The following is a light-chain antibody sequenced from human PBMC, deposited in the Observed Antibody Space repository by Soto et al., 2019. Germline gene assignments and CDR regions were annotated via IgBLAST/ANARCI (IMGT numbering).Light chain of an antibody. Sequence: EIVMTQSPATLSVSPGERATLSCRASQRVSSNLAWYQQKPGQAPRLLIYGASTRATGGPAGFSGSGSGTEFTLTISSLQSEDFAVYYCQQYNDWPHTFGQGTKLEIK. CDR1: QRVSSN. CDR3: QQYNDWPHT. V-gene: IGKV3-15*01. J-gene: IGKJ2*01. CDR2: GAS.